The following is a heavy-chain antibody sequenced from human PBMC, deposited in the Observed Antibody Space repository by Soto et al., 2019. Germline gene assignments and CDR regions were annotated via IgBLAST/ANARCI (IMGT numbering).Heavy chain of an antibody. CDR3: ARDYGDYNWFAP. D-gene: IGHD4-17*01. Sequence: SVKVSCKASGGTFSSYTISWVRQAPGQGLEWMGRIIPILGIANYAQKFQGRVTITTDKSTSTAYMELSSLRSEDTAVYYCARDYGDYNWFAPWGQGTLVTVSS. CDR2: IIPILGIA. V-gene: IGHV1-69*04. CDR1: GGTFSSYT. J-gene: IGHJ5*02.